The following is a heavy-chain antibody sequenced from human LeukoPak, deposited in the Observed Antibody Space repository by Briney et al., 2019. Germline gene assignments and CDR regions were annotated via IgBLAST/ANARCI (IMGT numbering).Heavy chain of an antibody. CDR3: ASLPLDIVVVPAAMEYYYYGMDV. V-gene: IGHV1-69*13. CDR2: IIPIFGTA. D-gene: IGHD2-2*03. Sequence: SVKVSCKASGGTFSSHAISWVRQAPGQGLEWMGGIIPIFGTANYAQKFQGRVTITADESTSTAYMELSSLRSEDTAVYYCASLPLDIVVVPAAMEYYYYGMDVWGPGTTVTVSS. CDR1: GGTFSSHA. J-gene: IGHJ6*02.